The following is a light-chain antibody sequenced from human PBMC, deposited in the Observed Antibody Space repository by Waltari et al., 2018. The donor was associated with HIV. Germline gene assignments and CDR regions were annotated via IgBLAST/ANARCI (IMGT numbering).Light chain of an antibody. V-gene: IGLV2-14*01. Sequence: QSALTQPASVSGSPGQSVTISCTGTSSDVAKYNYVSWYQQHPGQAPKLMIYEVSKRPSGVSNRCSGSKSGNTASLTISGLQAEDDADYYCSSFTSSTTWVFGGGTRLTVL. J-gene: IGLJ3*02. CDR1: SSDVAKYNY. CDR2: EVS. CDR3: SSFTSSTTWV.